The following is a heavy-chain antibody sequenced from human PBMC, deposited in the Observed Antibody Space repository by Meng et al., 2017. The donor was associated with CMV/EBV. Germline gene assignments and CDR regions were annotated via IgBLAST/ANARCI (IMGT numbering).Heavy chain of an antibody. J-gene: IGHJ4*02. Sequence: GESLKISCAASGFTFSRYTINWVRQAPGKGLEWVSSISSSSSYIYYADSVKGRFTISRDNAKNSLYLQMNSLRAEDTAVYYCARGRLGSYSSVDYWGQGTLVTVSS. CDR3: ARGRLGSYSSVDY. CDR1: GFTFSRYT. D-gene: IGHD1-26*01. V-gene: IGHV3-21*01. CDR2: ISSSSSYI.